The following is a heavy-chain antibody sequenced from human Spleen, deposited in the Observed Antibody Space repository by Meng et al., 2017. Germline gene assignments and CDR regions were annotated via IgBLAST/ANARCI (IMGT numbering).Heavy chain of an antibody. V-gene: IGHV4-34*01. CDR1: GGSFSGYS. J-gene: IGHJ5*02. D-gene: IGHD4-17*01. CDR3: ARGHRDYGDASWFDP. CDR2: IYHSGST. Sequence: QVQLQQWGPGLLKPSETLSLTCAVYGGSFSGYSWSWIRQPPGKGLEWIGCIYHSGSTYYNPSLKSRVTMSVERSRNQFSLKLRSVTAADTAVYYCARGHRDYGDASWFDPWGQGTLVTVSS.